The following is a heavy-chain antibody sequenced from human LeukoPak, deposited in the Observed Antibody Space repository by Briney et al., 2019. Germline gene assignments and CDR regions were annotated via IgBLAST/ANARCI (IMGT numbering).Heavy chain of an antibody. V-gene: IGHV3-11*01. Sequence: GGSLRLSCAASGFTFSDYYMSWIRQAPGKGLEWLSYISKNGKTIYYADSVKGRFTISRDNSKNTLYLQMNSLRAEDTAVYYCAKETRPAAFDPWGQGTLVTVSS. J-gene: IGHJ5*02. CDR2: ISKNGKTI. CDR1: GFTFSDYY. CDR3: AKETRPAAFDP. D-gene: IGHD6-25*01.